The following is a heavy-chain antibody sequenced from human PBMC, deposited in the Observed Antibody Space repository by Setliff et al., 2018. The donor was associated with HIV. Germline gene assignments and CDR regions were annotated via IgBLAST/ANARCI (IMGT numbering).Heavy chain of an antibody. J-gene: IGHJ3*02. CDR2: IYYTGST. CDR3: ARLACSSTSCPRRYAFDM. CDR1: GGSISTYY. Sequence: PSETLSLTCTVSGGSISTYYWSWIRQPPGNGLEWIGYIYYTGSTNYNPSLKSRVTISVDTSKNQFSLNLSSVAAADTAVYYCARLACSSTSCPRRYAFDMWGQGTMVTVSS. D-gene: IGHD2-2*01. V-gene: IGHV4-59*01.